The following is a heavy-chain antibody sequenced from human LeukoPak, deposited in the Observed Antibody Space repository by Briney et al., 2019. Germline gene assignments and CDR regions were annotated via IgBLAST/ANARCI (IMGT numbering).Heavy chain of an antibody. CDR2: INPNSGGT. Sequence: ASVKVSCKASGYTFTGYYMHWVRQAPGQGLEWMGWINPNSGGTNYAQKFQGRVTITRDTSISTAYMELSRLRSDDTAVYYCARDSGTSVPAHDYWGQGTLVTVSS. D-gene: IGHD1-1*01. V-gene: IGHV1-2*02. CDR1: GYTFTGYY. CDR3: ARDSGTSVPAHDY. J-gene: IGHJ4*02.